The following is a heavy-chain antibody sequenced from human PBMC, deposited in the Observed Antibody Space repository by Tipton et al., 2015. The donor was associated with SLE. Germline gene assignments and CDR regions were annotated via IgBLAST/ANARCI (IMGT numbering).Heavy chain of an antibody. CDR2: ISSSGSTI. CDR1: GFTFSSYE. J-gene: IGHJ6*03. V-gene: IGHV3-48*03. Sequence: SLRLSCAASGFTFSSYEMNWVRQAPGKGLEWVSYISSSGSTIYYADSVKGRFTISRDNAKNSLYLQMNSLRAEDTAVYYCARGGALGSSWWGDYYMDVWGNGTTVTVSS. D-gene: IGHD6-13*01. CDR3: ARGGALGSSWWGDYYMDV.